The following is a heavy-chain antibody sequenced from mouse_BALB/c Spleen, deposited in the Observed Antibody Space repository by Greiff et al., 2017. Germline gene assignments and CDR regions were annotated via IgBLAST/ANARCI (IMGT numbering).Heavy chain of an antibody. V-gene: IGHV5-9-4*01. D-gene: IGHD1-1*02. CDR2: ISSGGSYT. CDR1: GFTFSSYA. CDR3: AIYGSYAMDY. Sequence: EVKLVESGGGLVQPGGSMKLSCAASGFTFSSYAMSWVRQSPEKRLEWVAEISSGGSYTYYPDTVTGRFTISRDNAKNTLYLEMSSLRSEDTAMYYCAIYGSYAMDYWGQGTSVTVSS. J-gene: IGHJ4*01.